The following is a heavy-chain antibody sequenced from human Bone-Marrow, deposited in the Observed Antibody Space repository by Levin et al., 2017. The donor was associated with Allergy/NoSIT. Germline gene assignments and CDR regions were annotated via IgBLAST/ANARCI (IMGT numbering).Heavy chain of an antibody. CDR2: ISEDGRDV. Sequence: GGSLRLSCEASGFIFSTFALHWVRQAPGKGLEWVALISEDGRDVYYSASVKGRVTLSRDNSKDTLYLQMHSLRVEDTGLYFCARQQWAFESWSGHYVNDGMDVWGQGTTVTVSS. CDR1: GFIFSTFA. CDR3: ARQQWAFESWSGHYVNDGMDV. J-gene: IGHJ6*02. D-gene: IGHD3-3*01. V-gene: IGHV3-30*04.